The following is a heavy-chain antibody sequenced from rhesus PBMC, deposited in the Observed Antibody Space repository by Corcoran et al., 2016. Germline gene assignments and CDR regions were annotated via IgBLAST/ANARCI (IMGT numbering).Heavy chain of an antibody. CDR1: GGSISAYHY. Sequence: QVQLQQWGEGLVKPSETLSLTCAVYGGSISAYHYWSWIRQPQGKGLEWIGYITYTGTTNYNPSLKIRVTFSRDASKNRCALKLSSVTAADSAVYYCVKHSVSVYGSFDYWGQGVLVTVSS. CDR3: VKHSVSVYGSFDY. CDR2: ITYTGTT. D-gene: IGHD3-22*01. V-gene: IGHV4-122*02. J-gene: IGHJ4*01.